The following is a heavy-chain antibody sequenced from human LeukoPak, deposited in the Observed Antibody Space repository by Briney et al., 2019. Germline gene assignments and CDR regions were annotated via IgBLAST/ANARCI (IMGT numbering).Heavy chain of an antibody. J-gene: IGHJ4*02. D-gene: IGHD6-19*01. CDR1: GGSISSYY. CDR3: ARRKVAGTGGHSEFDY. Sequence: SETLSLTCTVSGGSISSYYWSWIRQPPGKGLEWIGYIYYSGSTNYNPSLRSRVTISVDTSQNQFSLKLSSVTAADTAVYYCARRKVAGTGGHSEFDYWGQGTLVTVSS. CDR2: IYYSGST. V-gene: IGHV4-59*01.